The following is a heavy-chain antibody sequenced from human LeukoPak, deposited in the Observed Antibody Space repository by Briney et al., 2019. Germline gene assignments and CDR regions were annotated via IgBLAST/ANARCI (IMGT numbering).Heavy chain of an antibody. V-gene: IGHV3-20*04. CDR2: INWNGGST. CDR3: ASGGIYYGAAFDF. D-gene: IGHD1-26*01. Sequence: GGPLRLSCAASVFPFDDYGMRWVRQAPGKGLECVSGINWNGGSTGYADSVKGRFTISRDNAKNSLYLQMNSLRAEDTALYYCASGGIYYGAAFDFWGQGTLVTVSS. J-gene: IGHJ4*02. CDR1: VFPFDDYG.